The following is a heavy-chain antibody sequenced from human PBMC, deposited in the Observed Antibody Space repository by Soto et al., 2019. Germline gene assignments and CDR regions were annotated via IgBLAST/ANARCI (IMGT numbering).Heavy chain of an antibody. J-gene: IGHJ4*02. CDR3: ARNNNYDSSGLIDY. V-gene: IGHV4-61*01. D-gene: IGHD3-22*01. Sequence: QVQLQESGPGLVKPSETLSLTCTVSGVSVSSDSYYWSWIRQPPGKGLEWIGYIYYSGSANYNPSLTSRVTISVDTSKNHFSLKLSSVTAADTAVYYCARNNNYDSSGLIDYWGQGTLVTVSS. CDR2: IYYSGSA. CDR1: GVSVSSDSYY.